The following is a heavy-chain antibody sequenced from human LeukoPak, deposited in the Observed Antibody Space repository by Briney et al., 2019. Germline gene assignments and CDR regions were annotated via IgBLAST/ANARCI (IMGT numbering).Heavy chain of an antibody. J-gene: IGHJ6*02. D-gene: IGHD3-10*01. CDR3: TSSGSGSYWPKLSYGMDV. Sequence: PGGSLRLSCAASGFTFSGSAMHWVRQASGKGLEWVGRIRSKANSYATAYAASVKGRFTISRDDSKNTAYLQMNSLKTEDTAVYYCTSSGSGSYWPKLSYGMDVWGQGTTVTVSS. CDR1: GFTFSGSA. CDR2: IRSKANSYAT. V-gene: IGHV3-73*01.